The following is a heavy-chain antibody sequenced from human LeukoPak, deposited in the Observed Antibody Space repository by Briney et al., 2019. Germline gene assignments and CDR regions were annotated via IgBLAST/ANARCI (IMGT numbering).Heavy chain of an antibody. J-gene: IGHJ4*02. CDR3: AREGGNDPQSFDY. CDR1: GGSISSYY. Sequence: PSETLSLTCTVAGGSISSYYWSWIRQPAGKGLEWIGRIDTSGNTNYKPSLKSRVTMSVDTSKNQFSLKLSSVTAADTAVYYCAREGGNDPQSFDYWGQGTLVTVSS. V-gene: IGHV4-4*07. D-gene: IGHD1-1*01. CDR2: IDTSGNT.